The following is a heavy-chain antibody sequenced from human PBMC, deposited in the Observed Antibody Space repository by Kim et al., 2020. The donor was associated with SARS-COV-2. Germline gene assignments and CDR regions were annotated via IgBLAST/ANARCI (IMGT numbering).Heavy chain of an antibody. D-gene: IGHD1-26*01. Sequence: GGSLRLSCAASGFTFSSYSMNWVRQAPGKGLEWVSSISSSSSYIYYADSVKGRFTISRDNAKNSLYLQMNSLRAEDTAVYYCATRKSGGSYFYWGQGTLVTVSS. V-gene: IGHV3-21*01. J-gene: IGHJ1*01. CDR2: ISSSSSYI. CDR3: ATRKSGGSYFY. CDR1: GFTFSSYS.